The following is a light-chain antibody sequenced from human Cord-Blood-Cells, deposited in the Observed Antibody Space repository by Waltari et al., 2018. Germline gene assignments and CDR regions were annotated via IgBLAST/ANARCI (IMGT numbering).Light chain of an antibody. CDR3: SSYTSSNVV. V-gene: IGLV2-14*01. J-gene: IGLJ2*01. Sequence: QSALTQPASVSGSPGQSITISCTGTSSDVGGYNYVSWYQQHPGKAPKLMIYEVSNRASGVSNRFSGPKSGNTAALTISGLQAEDEADYYCSSYTSSNVVFGGGTKLTVL. CDR1: SSDVGGYNY. CDR2: EVS.